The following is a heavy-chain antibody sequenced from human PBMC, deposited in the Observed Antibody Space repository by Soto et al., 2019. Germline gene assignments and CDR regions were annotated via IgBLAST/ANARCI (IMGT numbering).Heavy chain of an antibody. CDR1: GGTFSSYA. V-gene: IGHV1-69*01. Sequence: QVQLVQSGAEVKKPGSSVKVSCKASGGTFSSYAISWVRQVPGQGLEWMGGIIPIFGTANYAQKFQGRVTITADESTSTAYMELSSLRSEDTAVYYCARDLMDYGGNSGWFDPWGQGTLVTVSS. D-gene: IGHD4-17*01. CDR2: IIPIFGTA. CDR3: ARDLMDYGGNSGWFDP. J-gene: IGHJ5*02.